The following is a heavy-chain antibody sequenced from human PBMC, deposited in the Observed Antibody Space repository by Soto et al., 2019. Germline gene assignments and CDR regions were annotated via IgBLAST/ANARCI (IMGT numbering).Heavy chain of an antibody. J-gene: IGHJ5*02. CDR2: SRDKAQGYST. Sequence: GGSLRLACAVSGFTLRDHYIDGVRQAPGKGLEWVGRSRDKAQGYSTAYAASVKGRFTTSRDESKNSVYLQMNSLRAEDTAIYYCARDYSNPRGRFDPWGQGTLVTVSS. CDR3: ARDYSNPRGRFDP. V-gene: IGHV3-72*01. D-gene: IGHD4-4*01. CDR1: GFTLRDHY.